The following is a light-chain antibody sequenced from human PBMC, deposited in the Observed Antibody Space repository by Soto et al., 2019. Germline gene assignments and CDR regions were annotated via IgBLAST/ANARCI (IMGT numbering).Light chain of an antibody. CDR2: DDS. J-gene: IGLJ3*02. CDR3: QLWDTDSDHQV. Sequence: SYVLTQPPSVSLAPGQTARITCGGRNIGVKSVHWYQQKPGQAPVLIVFDDSDRPSGIPGRFSGSNSGDTATLTISRVEAGDEADYYCQLWDTDSDHQVFGGGTKVTVL. V-gene: IGLV3-21*02. CDR1: NIGVKS.